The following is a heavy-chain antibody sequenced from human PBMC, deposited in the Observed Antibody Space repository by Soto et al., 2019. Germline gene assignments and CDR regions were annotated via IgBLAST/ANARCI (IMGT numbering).Heavy chain of an antibody. J-gene: IGHJ6*02. Sequence: SSETLSLTCTVSGGSISSGGYYWSWIRQHPGKGLEWIGYIYYSGSTYYNPSLKSRVTISVDTSKNQFSLKLSSVTAADTAVYYCARERRVVVVQAATASYGMDVWGQGTTVTVSS. V-gene: IGHV4-31*03. CDR1: GGSISSGGYY. D-gene: IGHD2-2*01. CDR2: IYYSGST. CDR3: ARERRVVVVQAATASYGMDV.